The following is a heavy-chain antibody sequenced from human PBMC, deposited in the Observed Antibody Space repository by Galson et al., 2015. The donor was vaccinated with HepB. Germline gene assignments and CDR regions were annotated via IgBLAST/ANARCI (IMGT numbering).Heavy chain of an antibody. D-gene: IGHD6-19*01. J-gene: IGHJ4*02. CDR3: AKGRSSGWLAPSDY. CDR2: ISWNGGNI. CDR1: GFTFDDYA. Sequence: SLRLSCAASGFTFDDYALHWVRQAPGKGLEWVSGISWNGGNIGYAESVKGRFTISRDNAKNSLYLQMNTLRAEDTALYYCAKGRSSGWLAPSDYWDQGTLVTVSS. V-gene: IGHV3-9*01.